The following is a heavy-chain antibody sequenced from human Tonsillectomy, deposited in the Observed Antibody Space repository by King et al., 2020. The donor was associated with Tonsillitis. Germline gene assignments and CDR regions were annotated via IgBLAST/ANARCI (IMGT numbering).Heavy chain of an antibody. CDR3: ARDHDSSGYYYVIDY. V-gene: IGHV1-2*02. D-gene: IGHD3-22*01. Sequence: VQLVESGAEVKKPGASVKVSCKPSGYTFTGYYIYWVRQAPGQGVEWMGWINPNSGGTHYAQKFQGRVSMTRDTSISTAYMELNRLRSDDTAVYFCARDHDSSGYYYVIDYWGQGTLVTVSS. CDR2: INPNSGGT. CDR1: GYTFTGYY. J-gene: IGHJ4*02.